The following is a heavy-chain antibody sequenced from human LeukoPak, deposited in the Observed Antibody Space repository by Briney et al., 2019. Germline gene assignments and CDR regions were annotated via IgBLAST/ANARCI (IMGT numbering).Heavy chain of an antibody. CDR1: GGSISRGDYY. CDR3: ASGRGYSSSSRRFDP. Sequence: SQTLSLTCTVSGGSISRGDYYWRWIRQPPGKGLEWIGYIYYSGSTYYNPSLKSRVTISVDTSKNQFSLKLSSVTAADTAVYYCASGRGYSSSSRRFDPWGQGTLVTVSS. D-gene: IGHD6-6*01. CDR2: IYYSGST. V-gene: IGHV4-30-4*08. J-gene: IGHJ5*02.